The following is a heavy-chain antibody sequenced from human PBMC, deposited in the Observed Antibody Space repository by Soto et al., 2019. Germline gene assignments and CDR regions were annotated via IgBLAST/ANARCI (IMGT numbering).Heavy chain of an antibody. Sequence: EVQLVESGGGLVKPGGSLRLSCAASGFTFSNAWMSWVRQAPGKGLEWVGRIKSKTDGGTTDYAAPVKGRFTISRDDSKNTLYLQMNSLKTEDTAVYYCTTDRVVVVPAAITYYYYGMDVWGQGTTVTVSS. CDR3: TTDRVVVVPAAITYYYYGMDV. V-gene: IGHV3-15*01. CDR2: IKSKTDGGTT. CDR1: GFTFSNAW. D-gene: IGHD2-2*01. J-gene: IGHJ6*02.